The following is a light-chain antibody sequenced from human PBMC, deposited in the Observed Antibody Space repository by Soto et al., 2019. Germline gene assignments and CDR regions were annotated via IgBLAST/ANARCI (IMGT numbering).Light chain of an antibody. CDR2: EDT. CDR1: SSDVGAYNL. V-gene: IGLV2-23*01. Sequence: QSALTQPASVSGSPGQSITVSFTGTSSDVGAYNLVSWYQQHPGKAPRLIIYEDTKRPSGISHRFSGSKSDNTASLTISGLRAEDEAHYHCCSYAGSRTFVFGGGTQLTVL. CDR3: CSYAGSRTFV. J-gene: IGLJ3*02.